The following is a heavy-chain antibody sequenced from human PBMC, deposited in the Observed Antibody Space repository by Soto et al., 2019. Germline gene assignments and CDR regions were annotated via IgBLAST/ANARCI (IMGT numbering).Heavy chain of an antibody. J-gene: IGHJ4*02. Sequence: QLQLQESGPGLVKPSETLSLTCTVSGGSISSSSYYWGWIRQPPGKGLEWIGSIYYSGSTYYNPSLKSRVTISVDTSKNQFSLKLSSVTAADTAVYYCARGYCSGGSCYSGVGYWGQGTLVTVSS. V-gene: IGHV4-39*01. CDR1: GGSISSSSYY. D-gene: IGHD2-15*01. CDR2: IYYSGST. CDR3: ARGYCSGGSCYSGVGY.